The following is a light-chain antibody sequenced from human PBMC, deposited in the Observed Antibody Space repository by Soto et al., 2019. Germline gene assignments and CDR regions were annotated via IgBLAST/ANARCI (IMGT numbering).Light chain of an antibody. CDR2: GAS. CDR3: QQYENLPIT. V-gene: IGKV3-15*01. CDR1: ENIYTN. J-gene: IGKJ5*01. Sequence: EIVMTQSPATLSLSPGERATLSCRASENIYTNLAWYHKKTGQAPRLLLYGASTRATGLPVRLCGSGCGNAITFNINNLQAEDRVTYYGQQYENLPITLGQGTRVEIK.